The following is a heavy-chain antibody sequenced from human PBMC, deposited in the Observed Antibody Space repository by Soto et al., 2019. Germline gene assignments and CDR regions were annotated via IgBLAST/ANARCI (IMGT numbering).Heavy chain of an antibody. V-gene: IGHV5-51*01. Sequence: GESLKISCKGSGYSFTSYWIGWVRQMPGKGLEWMGIIYPGDSDTRYSPSFQGQVTISADKSISTAYLQWSSLKASDTAMYYCARQREHNWNYVAFDYWGQGTLVTVSS. CDR3: ARQREHNWNYVAFDY. CDR1: GYSFTSYW. J-gene: IGHJ4*02. D-gene: IGHD1-7*01. CDR2: IYPGDSDT.